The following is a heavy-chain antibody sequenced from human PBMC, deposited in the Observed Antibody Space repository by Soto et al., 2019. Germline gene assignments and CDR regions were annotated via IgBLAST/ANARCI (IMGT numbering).Heavy chain of an antibody. J-gene: IGHJ6*02. CDR2: INPKFGDT. CDR3: ARNMDYYYGPGSGNGHGV. CDR1: GYTFSAYY. Sequence: QVQLVQSGAEVKEPGDSVRVSCEASGYTFSAYYIHWVRQAPGQGLEWMGWINPKFGDTTYAQDFQGRVTMTREMSISTVYMELSRLTSDDTAIYYCARNMDYYYGPGSGNGHGVWGQGTTVTVFS. V-gene: IGHV1-2*02. D-gene: IGHD3-10*01.